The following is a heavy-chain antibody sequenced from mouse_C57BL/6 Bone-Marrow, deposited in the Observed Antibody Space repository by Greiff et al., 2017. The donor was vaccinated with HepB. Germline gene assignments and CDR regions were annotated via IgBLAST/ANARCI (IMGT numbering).Heavy chain of an antibody. CDR2: IRNKANGYTT. J-gene: IGHJ3*01. CDR3: ARLWYHFAY. D-gene: IGHD2-1*01. V-gene: IGHV7-3*01. CDR1: GFTFTDYY. Sequence: EVQRVESGGGLVQPGGSLSLSCAASGFTFTDYYMSWVRQPPGKALEWLGFIRNKANGYTTEYSASVKGRFTISRDNSQSILYLQMNALRAEDSATYYCARLWYHFAYWGQGTLVTVSA.